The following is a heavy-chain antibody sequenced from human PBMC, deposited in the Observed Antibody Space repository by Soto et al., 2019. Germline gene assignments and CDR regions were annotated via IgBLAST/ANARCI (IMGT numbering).Heavy chain of an antibody. CDR3: TRANYDILTGKEY. Sequence: GGSLRLSCTASGFTFGDYAMSLFRQAPGEGLEWVGFIRSKAYGGTTEYAASVKGRFTISRDDSKSIAYLQMNSLKTEDTAVYYCTRANYDILTGKEYWGQGTLVTVSS. D-gene: IGHD3-9*01. CDR2: IRSKAYGGTT. CDR1: GFTFGDYA. J-gene: IGHJ4*02. V-gene: IGHV3-49*03.